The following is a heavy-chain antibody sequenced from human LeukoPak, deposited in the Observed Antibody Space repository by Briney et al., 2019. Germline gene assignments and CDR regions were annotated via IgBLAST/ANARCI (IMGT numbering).Heavy chain of an antibody. D-gene: IGHD4-11*01. Sequence: GGSLRLSCAASGFTFSSYAMHWVRQAPGKWLEWVAVISYDGSNKYYADSVKGRFTISRDNSKNTLYLQMNSLRAEDTAVYYCASIDYSTSYWGQGTLVTVSS. CDR3: ASIDYSTSY. J-gene: IGHJ4*02. CDR2: ISYDGSNK. V-gene: IGHV3-30*04. CDR1: GFTFSSYA.